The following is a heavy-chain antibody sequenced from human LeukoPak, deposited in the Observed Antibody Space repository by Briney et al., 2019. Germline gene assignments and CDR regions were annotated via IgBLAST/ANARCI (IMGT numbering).Heavy chain of an antibody. D-gene: IGHD2-2*01. CDR2: IYYSGST. J-gene: IGHJ4*02. V-gene: IGHV4-39*01. Sequence: PSETLSLTCTVSGGSISSSSYYWGWIRQPPGKGLEWIVSIYYSGSTYYNPSLKSRVTISVDTSKNQFSLKLTSVTAAGTAVYYCARQLGYCSSTSCYADKVDYWGKGTLVTVS. CDR3: ARQLGYCSSTSCYADKVDY. CDR1: GGSISSSSYY.